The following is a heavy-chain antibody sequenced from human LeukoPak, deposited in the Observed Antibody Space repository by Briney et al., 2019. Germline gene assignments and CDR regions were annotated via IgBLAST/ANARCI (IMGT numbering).Heavy chain of an antibody. V-gene: IGHV3-23*01. Sequence: PGGSLRLSCAASGFTFSSYAMGWVRQAPGKGLDWVSVISGSGGSTYYADSVKGRFTISRDNSKNTLYLQMNSLRAQDTAVYYCAKDHPAGYSSGWYDAFDIWGQGKMVTVSS. D-gene: IGHD6-19*01. CDR3: AKDHPAGYSSGWYDAFDI. J-gene: IGHJ3*02. CDR2: ISGSGGST. CDR1: GFTFSSYA.